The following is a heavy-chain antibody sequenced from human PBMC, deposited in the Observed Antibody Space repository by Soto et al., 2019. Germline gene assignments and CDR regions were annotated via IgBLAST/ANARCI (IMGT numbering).Heavy chain of an antibody. J-gene: IGHJ6*02. CDR3: ARRTWGMDV. D-gene: IGHD2-8*01. Sequence: QVQLQESGPGLVKPSGTLSLTCAVSSGSIDTTTWWSWVRQPPGKGLEWIGEICHSGNTYYNPSLVSRVTISVDTSKNQFSPNLRSVTAADTAVYYCARRTWGMDVWGQGTTVTVSS. V-gene: IGHV4-4*02. CDR1: SGSIDTTTW. CDR2: ICHSGNT.